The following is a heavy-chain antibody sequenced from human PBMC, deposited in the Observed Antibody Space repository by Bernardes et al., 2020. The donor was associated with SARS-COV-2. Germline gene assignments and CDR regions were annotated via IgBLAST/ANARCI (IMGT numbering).Heavy chain of an antibody. CDR2: IYYSWST. J-gene: IGHJ6*02. V-gene: IGHV4-59*08. CDR3: ARQDIGAIFGVVITPAGMGV. CDR1: GGPISSYY. Sequence: SETLSLTCTVSGGPISSYYWSWIRQPPGKGLEWTWYIYYSWSTHYNPSLKSPVTISVDTSKHQFSLNLRSVTAADTAVYYCARQDIGAIFGVVITPAGMGVWGQGATVTVSS. D-gene: IGHD3-3*01.